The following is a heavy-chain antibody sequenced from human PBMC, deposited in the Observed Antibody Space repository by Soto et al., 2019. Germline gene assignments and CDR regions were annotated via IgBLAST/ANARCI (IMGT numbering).Heavy chain of an antibody. CDR2: IYYSGST. Sequence: SETLSLTCTVSGGSISSSSYYWGWIRQPPGKGLEWIGSIYYSGSTYYNPSLKSRVTISVDTSKNQFPLKLSSVTAADTAVYYCATTRGIAVAGDYWGQGTLVTVSS. D-gene: IGHD6-19*01. J-gene: IGHJ4*02. CDR1: GGSISSSSYY. V-gene: IGHV4-39*01. CDR3: ATTRGIAVAGDY.